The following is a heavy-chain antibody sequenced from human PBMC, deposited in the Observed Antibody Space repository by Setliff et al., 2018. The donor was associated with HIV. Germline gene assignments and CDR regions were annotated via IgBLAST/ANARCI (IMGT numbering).Heavy chain of an antibody. Sequence: SVKVSCKASGGTFRKYSINWVRQAPGQGLEWMGGIIPIFGFTTYAQKFQDRVTITADESKDTVEMELSSLTSEDTAVYYCARDPFPSTNYYDSSMYPFAQFFQHWGQGTPVTVS. CDR1: GGTFRKYS. CDR2: IIPIFGFT. D-gene: IGHD3-22*01. J-gene: IGHJ1*01. CDR3: ARDPFPSTNYYDSSMYPFAQFFQH. V-gene: IGHV1-69*13.